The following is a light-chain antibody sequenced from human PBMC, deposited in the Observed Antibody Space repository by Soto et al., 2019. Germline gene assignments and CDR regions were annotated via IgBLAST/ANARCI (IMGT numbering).Light chain of an antibody. CDR1: QDIKNY. V-gene: IGKV1-33*01. Sequence: DIQMTQSPSSLSASVGDRVTITCQASQDIKNYLNWYQQKPGKAPKLLIYDASTLKTGVPSRFSGSGSGTDFTFTISSLQPEDIATYYCQQYDNLPYTFGQGTKLEIK. J-gene: IGKJ2*01. CDR2: DAS. CDR3: QQYDNLPYT.